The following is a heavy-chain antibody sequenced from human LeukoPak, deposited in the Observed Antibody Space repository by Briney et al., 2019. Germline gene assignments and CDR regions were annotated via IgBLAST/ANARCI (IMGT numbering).Heavy chain of an antibody. CDR3: ARVVFGVVIISYYGMDV. CDR2: ISSSSSYI. V-gene: IGHV3-21*01. CDR1: GFTFSSYS. J-gene: IGHJ6*02. D-gene: IGHD3-3*01. Sequence: PGGSLRLSCAASGFTFSSYSMTWVRQAPGKGLEWVSSISSSSSYIYYADSVKGRFTISRDNAKNSLYLQMNSLRAEDTAVYYCARVVFGVVIISYYGMDVWGQGTTVTVSS.